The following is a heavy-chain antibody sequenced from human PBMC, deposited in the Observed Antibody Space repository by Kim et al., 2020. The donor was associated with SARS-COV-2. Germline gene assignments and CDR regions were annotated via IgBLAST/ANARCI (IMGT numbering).Heavy chain of an antibody. CDR1: VGSISSDY. CDR2: IKNNGTRT. Sequence: SETLSLTCTVSVGSISSDYWTWIRQPPGKGLEWIGYIKNNGTRTKYNPSLGSRVAMLVDPSKRHSSLKLTSLTAADTAVYFCARIPDITGWPFDSWGQGILVTVSS. D-gene: IGHD6-19*01. CDR3: ARIPDITGWPFDS. J-gene: IGHJ4*02. V-gene: IGHV4-59*01.